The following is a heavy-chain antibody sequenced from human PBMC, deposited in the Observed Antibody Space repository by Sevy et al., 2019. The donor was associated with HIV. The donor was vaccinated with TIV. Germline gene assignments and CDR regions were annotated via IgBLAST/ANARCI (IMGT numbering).Heavy chain of an antibody. J-gene: IGHJ4*02. D-gene: IGHD6-6*01. CDR2: IKSKTDGGTT. Sequence: GESLKISCAASGFTFNNVWMSWVRQVPGKGLEWVGRIKSKTDGGTTAYTATVKGRFTISRDDSTNTLYLQMNSLKIEDTAVYYCTIDPVHFLWGQGTLVTVSS. CDR3: TIDPVHFL. CDR1: GFTFNNVW. V-gene: IGHV3-15*01.